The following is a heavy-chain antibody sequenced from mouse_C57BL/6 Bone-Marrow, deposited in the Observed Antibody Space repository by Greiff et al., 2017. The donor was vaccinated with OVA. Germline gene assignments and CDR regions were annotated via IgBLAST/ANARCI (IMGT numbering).Heavy chain of an antibody. CDR2: INPNYGTT. Sequence: EVQRVESGPELVKPGASVKISCKASGYSFTDYNMNWVKQSNGKSLEWIGVINPNYGTTSYNQKFKGKATLTVDQSSSTAYMQLNSLTSEDSAVYYCARGGIYYGDDERLDWYFDVWGTGTTVTVSS. CDR1: GYSFTDYN. V-gene: IGHV1-39*01. J-gene: IGHJ1*03. D-gene: IGHD2-2*01. CDR3: ARGGIYYGDDERLDWYFDV.